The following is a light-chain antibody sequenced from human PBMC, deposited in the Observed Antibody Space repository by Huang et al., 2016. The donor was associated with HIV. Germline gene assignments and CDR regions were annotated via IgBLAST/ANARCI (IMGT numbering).Light chain of an antibody. Sequence: IVMTQTPLSLPVTPGEPASISCRSSQVLLDSDDGYTHLDWYLQKPWQSPQLLIYTLSDRASGVPDRVSGSGSGTDFTLKISRVEAEDVGIYYCMQRIEFPYTFGQGTKLDIK. J-gene: IGKJ2*01. CDR3: MQRIEFPYT. V-gene: IGKV2-40*01. CDR1: QVLLDSDDGYTH. CDR2: TLS.